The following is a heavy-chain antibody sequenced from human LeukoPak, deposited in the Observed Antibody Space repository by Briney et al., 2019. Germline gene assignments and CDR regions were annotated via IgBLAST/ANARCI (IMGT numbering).Heavy chain of an antibody. J-gene: IGHJ6*03. CDR1: GGSISSGGYY. CDR2: IYYSGST. Sequence: SQTLSLTCTVSGGSISSGGYYWSWIRQHPGKGLEWIGYIYYSGSTYYNPSLKSRVTISVDTSKNQFSLKLSSVTAADTAVYYCARDRMEYSSSWYEYYMGVWGKGTTVTVSS. D-gene: IGHD6-13*01. CDR3: ARDRMEYSSSWYEYYMGV. V-gene: IGHV4-31*03.